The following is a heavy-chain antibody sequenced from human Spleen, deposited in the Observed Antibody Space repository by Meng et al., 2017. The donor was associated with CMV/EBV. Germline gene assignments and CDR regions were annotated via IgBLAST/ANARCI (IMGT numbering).Heavy chain of an antibody. Sequence: SETLSLTCTVSGGSISSYYWSWIRQPPGKGLEWIGYIYYSGSTNYNPSLKSRVTISVDTSKNQFSLKLSSVTAADTAVYYYARHSSPAGWFDPWGQGTLVTVSS. V-gene: IGHV4-59*01. D-gene: IGHD1-14*01. J-gene: IGHJ5*02. CDR2: IYYSGST. CDR1: GGSISSYY. CDR3: ARHSSPAGWFDP.